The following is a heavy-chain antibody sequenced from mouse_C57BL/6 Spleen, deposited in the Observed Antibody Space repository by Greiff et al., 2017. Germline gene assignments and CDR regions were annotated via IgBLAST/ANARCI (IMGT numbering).Heavy chain of an antibody. V-gene: IGHV5S21*01. J-gene: IGHJ2*01. D-gene: IGHD3-2*02. Sequence: EVMLVESGEGLVKPGGSLKLSCAASGFTFSSYAMSWVRQTPEKRLEWVADISSGGDYIYYADTVKGRFTISRDNARNTLYLQMSSLKSEDTAMYYCADSSGYGYFDYWGQGTMLTVSS. CDR1: GFTFSSYA. CDR3: ADSSGYGYFDY. CDR2: ISSGGDYI.